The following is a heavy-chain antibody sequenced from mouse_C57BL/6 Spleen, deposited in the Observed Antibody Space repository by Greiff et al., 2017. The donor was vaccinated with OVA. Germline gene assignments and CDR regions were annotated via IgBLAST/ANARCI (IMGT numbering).Heavy chain of an antibody. J-gene: IGHJ2*01. Sequence: EVMLVESEGGLVQPGSSMKLSCTASGFTFSDYYMAWVRQVPEKGLEWVANINYDGSSTYYLDSLKSRFIISRDNAKNILYLQMSSLKSEDTATYYCARVLGRGGFDYWGQGTTLTVSS. CDR1: GFTFSDYY. D-gene: IGHD4-1*01. CDR2: INYDGSST. V-gene: IGHV5-16*01. CDR3: ARVLGRGGFDY.